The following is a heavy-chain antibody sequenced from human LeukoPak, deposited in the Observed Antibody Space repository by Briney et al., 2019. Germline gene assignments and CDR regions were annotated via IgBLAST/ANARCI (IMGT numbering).Heavy chain of an antibody. CDR2: ISGSGTST. Sequence: PGGSLRLSCVASGFTFSNYVMNWVRQAPGKGLECVSSISGSGTSTYYAGSVKGRFTISRDNSKNTLYLQMNSLRAEDTAVYYCAKPSSVGAGHYWYFGLWGRGTLVTVSS. J-gene: IGHJ2*01. V-gene: IGHV3-23*01. CDR3: AKPSSVGAGHYWYFGL. D-gene: IGHD1-26*01. CDR1: GFTFSNYV.